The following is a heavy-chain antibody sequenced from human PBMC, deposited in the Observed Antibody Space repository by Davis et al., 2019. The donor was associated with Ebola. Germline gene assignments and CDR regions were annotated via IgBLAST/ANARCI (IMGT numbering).Heavy chain of an antibody. V-gene: IGHV3-15*07. Sequence: GGSLRLSCAASGFTFSNAWMNWVRQAPGKGLEWVGRIKSKTDGGTTDYAALVKGRFTISRDDSKNTLYLQMNSLKTEDTAVYYCTTVRSYFWSGSYYYYYGMDVWGQGTTVTVSS. D-gene: IGHD3-3*01. CDR2: IKSKTDGGTT. CDR3: TTVRSYFWSGSYYYYYGMDV. J-gene: IGHJ6*02. CDR1: GFTFSNAW.